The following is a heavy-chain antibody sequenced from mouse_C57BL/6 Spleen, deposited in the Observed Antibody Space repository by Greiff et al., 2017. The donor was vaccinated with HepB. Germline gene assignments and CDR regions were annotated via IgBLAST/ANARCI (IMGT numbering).Heavy chain of an antibody. D-gene: IGHD4-1*01. Sequence: VQLQQSGAELVRPGPSVKVSCKASGYAFTNYLIEWVKQRPGQGLEWIGVINPGSGGTNYNEKFKGKATLTADKSSSTAYMQLSSLTSEDSAVYFCARPNWDDAMDYWGQGTSVTVSS. J-gene: IGHJ4*01. CDR3: ARPNWDDAMDY. CDR1: GYAFTNYL. V-gene: IGHV1-54*01. CDR2: INPGSGGT.